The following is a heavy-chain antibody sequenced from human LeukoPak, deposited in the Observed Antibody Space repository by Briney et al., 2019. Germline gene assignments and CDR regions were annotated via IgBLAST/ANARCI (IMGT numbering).Heavy chain of an antibody. V-gene: IGHV6-1*01. Sequence: SQTLSLTCAISGDSVSSNSAAWNWIRQSPSRGLEWLGRTYYRSKWYNDCAVSVKSRITINPDTSKNQFSLQLNSVTPEDTAVYYCARDLLGGDYYDSSGYYYFPPAGAFDIWGQGTMVTVSS. D-gene: IGHD3-22*01. CDR3: ARDLLGGDYYDSSGYYYFPPAGAFDI. CDR1: GDSVSSNSAA. CDR2: TYYRSKWYN. J-gene: IGHJ3*02.